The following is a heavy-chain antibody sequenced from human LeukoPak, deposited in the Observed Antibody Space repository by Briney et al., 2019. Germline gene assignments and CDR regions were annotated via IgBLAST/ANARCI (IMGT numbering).Heavy chain of an antibody. V-gene: IGHV3-53*01. Sequence: GGSLRLSCAASGFTVSSNYMSWVRQAPGKGLEWVSLIYSGGAIRHADSVKGRFTISRDSSKNTLFLQMNDLTVEDTARYYCARRPGNWGQGILVTVSS. CDR1: GFTVSSNY. CDR2: IYSGGAI. J-gene: IGHJ4*02. D-gene: IGHD1-14*01. CDR3: ARRPGN.